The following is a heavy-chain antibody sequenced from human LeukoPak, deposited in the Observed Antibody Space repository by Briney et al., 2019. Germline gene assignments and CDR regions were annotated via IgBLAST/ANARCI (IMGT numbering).Heavy chain of an antibody. CDR3: AKDWANGDYIDH. J-gene: IGHJ4*02. V-gene: IGHV3-30*18. Sequence: PGGSLRLSCAASGFTFSDYGMHWVRQAPGKGLEWVAVVSYDETNEKYADPVKGRFTISRDNSKNTLSLQMNSLRADDTAVYYCAKDWANGDYIDHWGQGTLVTVSS. CDR1: GFTFSDYG. D-gene: IGHD2-8*01. CDR2: VSYDETNE.